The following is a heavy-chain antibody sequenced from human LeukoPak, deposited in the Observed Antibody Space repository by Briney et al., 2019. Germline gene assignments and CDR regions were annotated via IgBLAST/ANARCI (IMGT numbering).Heavy chain of an antibody. J-gene: IGHJ4*02. D-gene: IGHD2-2*02. CDR1: GFTFSSYG. CDR3: AKDYCGLTSCYTVDY. Sequence: PGGSLRLSCAASGFTFSSYGTYWVRQAPGKGLEWVAVIWYDGSNTYYADSVKGRFTISRDNSKNALYLQMNSLRAEDTAVYYCAKDYCGLTSCYTVDYWGQGTLVTVSS. CDR2: IWYDGSNT. V-gene: IGHV3-33*06.